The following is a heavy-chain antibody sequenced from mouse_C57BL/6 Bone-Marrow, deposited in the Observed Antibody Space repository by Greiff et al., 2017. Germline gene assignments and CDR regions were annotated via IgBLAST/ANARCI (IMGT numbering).Heavy chain of an antibody. CDR3: AREGPYYFYDY. CDR2: IYPRSGNT. V-gene: IGHV1-81*01. CDR1: GYTFTSYG. D-gene: IGHD1-1*01. Sequence: VQLQQSGAELARPGASVKLSCKASGYTFTSYGISWVKQRTGQGLEWIGEIYPRSGNTYYNEKFKGKATLTADKSSSTAYMELRSLTSADSAVYFCAREGPYYFYDYWGQGTTLTVSS. J-gene: IGHJ2*01.